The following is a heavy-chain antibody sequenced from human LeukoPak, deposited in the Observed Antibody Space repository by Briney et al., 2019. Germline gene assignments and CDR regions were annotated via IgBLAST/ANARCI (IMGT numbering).Heavy chain of an antibody. D-gene: IGHD6-19*01. Sequence: SQTLSVTCVISGDSVSSQNGAWNWIRQSPSRGLEWLGWTYYSSKWYNDYAVSVQGRITINPDTSKNQFSLQLNSVTPEDTAVYYCARDLGTSGWYTFDYWGQGTLVTVSS. V-gene: IGHV6-1*01. CDR3: ARDLGTSGWYTFDY. CDR2: TYYSSKWYN. CDR1: GDSVSSQNGA. J-gene: IGHJ4*02.